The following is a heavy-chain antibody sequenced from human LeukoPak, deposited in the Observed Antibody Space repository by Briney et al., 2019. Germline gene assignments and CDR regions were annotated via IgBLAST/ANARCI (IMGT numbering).Heavy chain of an antibody. J-gene: IGHJ4*02. D-gene: IGHD2-15*01. CDR1: GFTFSSYS. CDR3: AKAPVTTCRGAFCYPFDY. V-gene: IGHV3-21*04. Sequence: PGGSLRLSRAASGFTFSSYSMNWVRQAPGKGLEWVSSISSGSSYIYYADSVKGRFTISRDSSKNTLFLQMNRLRPEDAAVYYCAKAPVTTCRGAFCYPFDYWGLGTLVTVSS. CDR2: ISSGSSYI.